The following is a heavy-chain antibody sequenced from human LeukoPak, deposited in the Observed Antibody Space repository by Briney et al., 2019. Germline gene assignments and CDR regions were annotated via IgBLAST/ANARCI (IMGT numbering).Heavy chain of an antibody. V-gene: IGHV4-31*03. D-gene: IGHD3-22*01. Sequence: SQTLSLTCTVSGGSISSGGYYWSWLRQHPGKGLEWIGYIYYSGSTYYNPSLKSRVTISVDTSKNQFSLKLSSVTAADTAVYYCARWSSGYYYFDYWGQGTLVTVSS. CDR1: GGSISSGGYY. CDR3: ARWSSGYYYFDY. CDR2: IYYSGST. J-gene: IGHJ4*02.